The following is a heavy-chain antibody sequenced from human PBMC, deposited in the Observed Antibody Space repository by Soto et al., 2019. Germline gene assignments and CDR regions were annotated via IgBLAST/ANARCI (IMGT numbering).Heavy chain of an antibody. V-gene: IGHV4-34*01. J-gene: IGHJ5*02. CDR2: INHSGST. CDR3: ARGISPYRVVVIAFSWFDP. CDR1: GGSFSGYY. D-gene: IGHD2-21*01. Sequence: SETLSLTCAVYGGSFSGYYWSWIRQPPGKGLEWIGEINHSGSTNYNPSLKSRVTISVDTSKNQFSLKLSSGTAADTAVYYCARGISPYRVVVIAFSWFDPWGQGTLVTVSS.